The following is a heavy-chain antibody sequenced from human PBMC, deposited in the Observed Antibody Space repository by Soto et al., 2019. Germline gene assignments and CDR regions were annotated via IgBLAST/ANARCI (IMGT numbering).Heavy chain of an antibody. V-gene: IGHV1-18*01. D-gene: IGHD5-18*01. Sequence: QVQLVQSGAEVKKPGASVKVSCKASGYTFTSYGISWVRLAPGKGLEWMGWISAYNGDTYYVQKVQGRLTMTTDTSTTTAYMELRSLRSDDTAVYYCARGPRRIQLWSPGDYWGQGTLVTVSS. CDR3: ARGPRRIQLWSPGDY. CDR2: ISAYNGDT. CDR1: GYTFTSYG. J-gene: IGHJ4*02.